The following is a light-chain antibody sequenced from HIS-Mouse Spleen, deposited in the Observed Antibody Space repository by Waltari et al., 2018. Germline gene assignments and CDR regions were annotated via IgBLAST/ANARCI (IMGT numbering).Light chain of an antibody. CDR2: SNN. CDR1: SSNIGSNT. J-gene: IGLJ2*01. CDR3: AAWDDSLNGVV. V-gene: IGLV1-44*01. Sequence: QSVLTQPPSASGTPGQRVTISCSGSSSNIGSNTVNWYQQLPGTAPKLLIYSNNHRPSGVPDRSSGSKSGTAASLAISGLQSEDEADYYCAAWDDSLNGVVFGGGTKLTVL.